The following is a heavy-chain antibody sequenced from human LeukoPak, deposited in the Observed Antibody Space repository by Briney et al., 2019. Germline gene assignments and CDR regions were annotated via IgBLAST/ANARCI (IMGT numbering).Heavy chain of an antibody. D-gene: IGHD4/OR15-4a*01. CDR3: ARGLTDVYGGED. CDR2: IYSGGST. V-gene: IGHV3-66*01. Sequence: GGSLRLSCAASGFTVSSNYMSWVRQAPGKGLEWVSVIYSGGSTYYADSVKGRFTISRDNSKNTLCLQMNSLRAEDTAVYYCARGLTDVYGGEDWGQGTLVTVSS. CDR1: GFTVSSNY. J-gene: IGHJ4*02.